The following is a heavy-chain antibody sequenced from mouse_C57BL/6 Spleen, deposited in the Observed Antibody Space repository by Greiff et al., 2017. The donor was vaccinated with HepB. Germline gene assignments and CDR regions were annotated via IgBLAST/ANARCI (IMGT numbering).Heavy chain of an antibody. J-gene: IGHJ2*01. CDR3: ARKGYDYDFDY. Sequence: QVTLKVSGAELVRPGASVKLSCKASGYTFTDYYINWVKQRPGQGLEWIARIYPGSGNTYYNEKFKGKATLTAEKSSSTAYMQLSSLTSEDSAVYFCARKGYDYDFDYWGQGTTLTVSS. CDR2: IYPGSGNT. V-gene: IGHV1-76*01. D-gene: IGHD2-4*01. CDR1: GYTFTDYY.